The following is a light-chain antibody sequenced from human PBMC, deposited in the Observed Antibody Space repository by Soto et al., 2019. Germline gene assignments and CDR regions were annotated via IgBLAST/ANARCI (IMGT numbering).Light chain of an antibody. Sequence: QSVLTQSPSASGTPGQRVTISCSGSSSNIGSNYVYWYQQLPGTAPKLLIYRNNQRPSGVPDRFSGSKSGTSASLAISGLRSEDEADYYCAAWDDSLKKFGGGTKLTVL. CDR1: SSNIGSNY. V-gene: IGLV1-47*01. CDR3: AAWDDSLKK. J-gene: IGLJ2*01. CDR2: RNN.